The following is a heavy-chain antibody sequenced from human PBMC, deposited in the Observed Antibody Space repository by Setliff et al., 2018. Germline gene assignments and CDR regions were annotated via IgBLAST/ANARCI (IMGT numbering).Heavy chain of an antibody. CDR2: INHDGGS. CDR3: ARGQDYYDPSGYYKLGY. CDR1: GESLRGYY. V-gene: IGHV4-34*01. J-gene: IGHJ4*02. Sequence: NPSETLSLTCAVYGESLRGYYWTWIRQSPGKGLEWIGEINHDGGSNYNPSLKSRVTMSIDMSEKQFSLKLRSVTVADTAVYYCARGQDYYDPSGYYKLGYWGPGTRVTVS. D-gene: IGHD3-22*01.